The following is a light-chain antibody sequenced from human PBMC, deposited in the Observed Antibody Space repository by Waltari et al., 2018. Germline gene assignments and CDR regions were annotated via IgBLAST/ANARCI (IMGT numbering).Light chain of an antibody. J-gene: IGLJ2*01. CDR3: ETWYSSLTFL. CDR1: SSNIENNF. V-gene: IGLV1-51*01. CDR2: NND. Sequence: QAVLTQPPSVSAAPGQRVTIPCSGTSSNIENNFVSWYQQVPGTAPKLLIYNNDKRPSGIPDLFSGSKSGSSATLDITGLQTGDDAVYYCETWYSSLTFLFGGGTKLTVL.